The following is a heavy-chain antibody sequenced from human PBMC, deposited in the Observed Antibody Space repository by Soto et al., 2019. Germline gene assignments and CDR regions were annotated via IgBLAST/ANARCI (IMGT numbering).Heavy chain of an antibody. CDR1: GYTFTSYD. J-gene: IGHJ4*02. D-gene: IGHD3-9*01. CDR3: TRNSDMDY. V-gene: IGHV1-8*01. Sequence: QVQLVQSGAEVRKPGASVKVSCKASGYTFTSYDINWVRQATGQGLEWMGRVNPNNGNTAYAQKFQGRVAVTRNTSISTAYMELSSLRSDDTAVYYCTRNSDMDYWGQGTLVTVSS. CDR2: VNPNNGNT.